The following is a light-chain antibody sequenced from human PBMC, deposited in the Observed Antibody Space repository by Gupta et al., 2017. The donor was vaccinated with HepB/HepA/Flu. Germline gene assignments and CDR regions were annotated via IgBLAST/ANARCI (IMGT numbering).Light chain of an antibody. CDR1: QGISSY. J-gene: IGKJ4*01. Sequence: DIQLTQSPSFLSASVGDRVTITFRASQGISSYLAWYQQKPGKAPKLLIYAATTWKSGVPSRFSGSGSGTEFTLTISSLQPEDFANYYCQQLNSSPVTFGRGTKVEIK. CDR2: AAT. V-gene: IGKV1-9*01. CDR3: QQLNSSPVT.